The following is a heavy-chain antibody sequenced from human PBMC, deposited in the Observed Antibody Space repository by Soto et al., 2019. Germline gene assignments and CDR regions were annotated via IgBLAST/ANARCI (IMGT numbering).Heavy chain of an antibody. CDR1: GFTFSNYA. CDR3: AKEVSSGLYYFDY. D-gene: IGHD2-15*01. V-gene: IGHV3-23*01. CDR2: ISGSGSSP. J-gene: IGHJ4*02. Sequence: EVQLLESGGGLVQPGGSLRLSCAASGFTFSNYAMNWVRQAPGKGLEWVSTISGSGSSPYYADSVKGRFTISRDNSKNTLYLQMDSLRAGDSAIYYCAKEVSSGLYYFDYWGQGTLVTVS.